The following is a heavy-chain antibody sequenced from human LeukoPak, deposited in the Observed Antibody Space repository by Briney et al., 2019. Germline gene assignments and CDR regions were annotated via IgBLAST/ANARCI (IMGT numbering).Heavy chain of an antibody. Sequence: GASVKVSCKASVYTFTGYYMHLVRQAPGQGLEWMGWINPNSGGTNYAQKFQGRGTMTRDTSISTAYMELSRLRADDTAVYYCARGYSSGFLFDYWGQGTLVTVSS. J-gene: IGHJ4*02. CDR3: ARGYSSGFLFDY. CDR2: INPNSGGT. V-gene: IGHV1-2*02. CDR1: VYTFTGYY. D-gene: IGHD6-19*01.